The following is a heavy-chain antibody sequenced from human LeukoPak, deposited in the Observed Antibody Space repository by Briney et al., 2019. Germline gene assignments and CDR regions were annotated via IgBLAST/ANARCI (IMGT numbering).Heavy chain of an antibody. CDR1: GFTFSSYA. J-gene: IGHJ3*02. CDR3: ARDDVGATRRVPFDI. Sequence: GGSLRLSCAASGFTFSSYAMSWVRQAPGKGLVWVSRINSDGSSRSYADSVKGRFTISRDNAKSTLYLQMNSLRVEDTAVYYCARDDVGATRRVPFDIWGQGTLVTVSS. V-gene: IGHV3-74*01. D-gene: IGHD1-26*01. CDR2: INSDGSSR.